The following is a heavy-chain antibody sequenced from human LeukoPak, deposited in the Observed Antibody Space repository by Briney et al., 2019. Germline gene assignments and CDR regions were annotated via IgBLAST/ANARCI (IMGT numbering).Heavy chain of an antibody. CDR2: IIPIFGTA. CDR3: ARGSRDYDFWSGYYPSNYYYMDV. V-gene: IGHV1-69*06. CDR1: GGTFSSYA. Sequence: SVKVSCKASGGTFSSYAISWVRQAPGQGLEWMGGIIPIFGTANYAQKFQGRVTITADKSTSTAYMELSSLRSEDTAVYYCARGSRDYDFWSGYYPSNYYYMDVWGKGTTVTVSS. J-gene: IGHJ6*03. D-gene: IGHD3-3*01.